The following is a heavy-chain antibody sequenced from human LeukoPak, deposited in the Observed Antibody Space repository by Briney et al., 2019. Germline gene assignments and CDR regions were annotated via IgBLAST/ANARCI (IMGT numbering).Heavy chain of an antibody. D-gene: IGHD6-13*01. V-gene: IGHV3-23*01. J-gene: IGHJ5*02. CDR1: GFTFSSYG. CDR2: ISGSGGST. Sequence: GGSLRFSCAASGFTFSSYGMSWVRQAPGKGLEWVSAISGSGGSTYYADSVKGRFTISRDNSKNTLYLQMNSLRAEDTAVYYCVRGPIAAAGITWFDPWGQGTLVTISS. CDR3: VRGPIAAAGITWFDP.